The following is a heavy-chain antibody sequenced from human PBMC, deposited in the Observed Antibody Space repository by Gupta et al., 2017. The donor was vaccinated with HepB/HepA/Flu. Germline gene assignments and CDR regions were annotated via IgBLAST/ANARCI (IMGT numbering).Heavy chain of an antibody. CDR1: GGSFSGYY. CDR3: ARGVVQRYYYYYYYMDV. D-gene: IGHD6-6*01. J-gene: IGHJ6*03. CDR2: INHSGST. Sequence: QVQLQQWGAGLLKPSETLSLTCAVYGGSFSGYYWSWIRQPPGKGLEWIGEINHSGSTNYNPSLKRRVTISVDTSKNQFSLKLSSVTAADTAVYYCARGVVQRYYYYYYYMDVGGKGTTVTVSS. V-gene: IGHV4-34*01.